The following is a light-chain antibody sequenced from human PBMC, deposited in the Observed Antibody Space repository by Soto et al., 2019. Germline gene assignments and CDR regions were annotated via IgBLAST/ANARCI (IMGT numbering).Light chain of an antibody. CDR1: SSNIGSNT. V-gene: IGLV1-44*01. CDR3: QSYDTSRFGLM. J-gene: IGLJ3*02. Sequence: QSVLTQPPSASGTPGQRVTISCSGSSSNIGSNTVNWYQQVPGTAPKLLIHSNNQRPSGVPDRFSGSKSGTSASLAISGLQSEDEADYYCQSYDTSRFGLMFGGGTKLTVL. CDR2: SNN.